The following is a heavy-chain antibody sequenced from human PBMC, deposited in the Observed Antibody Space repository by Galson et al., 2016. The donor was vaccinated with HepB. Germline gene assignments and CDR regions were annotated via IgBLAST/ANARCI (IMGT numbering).Heavy chain of an antibody. D-gene: IGHD4-23*01. J-gene: IGHJ4*02. CDR2: IYYTGNT. CDR1: GGSISSGGYY. CDR3: ARCYGGPLDY. V-gene: IGHV4-31*03. Sequence: TLSLTCTVSGGSISSGGYYWSWIRQHPGKGLECIGYIYYTGNTFYNPALESRAIISRDTSKNQFSLQLSSVTAAYTAVYYCARCYGGPLDYWGQGTLVTVSS.